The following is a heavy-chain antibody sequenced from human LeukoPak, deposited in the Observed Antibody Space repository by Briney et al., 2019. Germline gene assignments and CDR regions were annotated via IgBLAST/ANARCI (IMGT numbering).Heavy chain of an antibody. J-gene: IGHJ6*02. CDR3: AKDGYCSGGSCYSRYYYYGMDV. Sequence: GGSLRLSCAASGFTFDDYTMHWVRQAPGKGLEWVSLISWDGGSTYYADSVKGRFTISRDNSKNSLYLQMNSLRTEGTALYYCAKDGYCSGGSCYSRYYYYGMDVWGQGTTVTVSS. CDR1: GFTFDDYT. CDR2: ISWDGGST. V-gene: IGHV3-43*01. D-gene: IGHD2-15*01.